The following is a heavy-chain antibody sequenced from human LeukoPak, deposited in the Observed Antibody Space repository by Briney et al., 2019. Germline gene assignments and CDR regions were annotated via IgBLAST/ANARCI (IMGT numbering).Heavy chain of an antibody. CDR2: IYTSGST. CDR1: GGCISSGSYY. Sequence: SETLSLTCTVSGGCISSGSYYWTWIRQPAGKGVEWIGRIYTSGSTNYNPSLKSRVTISVDTSKNQFSLNLSSVTAADTAVYYCARETYNWNYVTWYFDLWGRGTLVTVSS. J-gene: IGHJ2*01. CDR3: ARETYNWNYVTWYFDL. D-gene: IGHD1-7*01. V-gene: IGHV4-61*02.